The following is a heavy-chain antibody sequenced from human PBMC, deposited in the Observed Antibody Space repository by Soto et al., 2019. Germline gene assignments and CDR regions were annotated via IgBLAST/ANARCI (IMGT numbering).Heavy chain of an antibody. CDR3: AREWSTSGDLDY. CDR1: GFTFSSHS. V-gene: IGHV3-30-3*01. CDR2: ISYDGSIK. J-gene: IGHJ4*02. Sequence: QVQLVESGGGVVQPGRSLRLSCAASGFTFSSHSIHWVRQAPGKGLEWVAVISYDGSIKYYADSVKGRFTISRDNSKNTAYLPMNSLRAEDTAVFYCAREWSTSGDLDYWCQGTLVIDSS. D-gene: IGHD1-26*01.